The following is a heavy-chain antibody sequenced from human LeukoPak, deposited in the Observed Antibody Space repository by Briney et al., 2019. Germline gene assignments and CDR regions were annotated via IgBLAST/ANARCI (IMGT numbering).Heavy chain of an antibody. CDR1: GFTFTNYA. CDR2: ISGNGDTT. J-gene: IGHJ4*02. V-gene: IGHV3-23*01. CDR3: ARSCCYSITVGNY. D-gene: IGHD2/OR15-2a*01. Sequence: GGSLRLSCTASGFTFTNYAMSWVRQAPGKGLEWVSSISGNGDTTYYADSVKGRFTNSRDSSKNTLFLQMNSLRAEDTAVYYCARSCCYSITVGNYWGQGTLVTVSS.